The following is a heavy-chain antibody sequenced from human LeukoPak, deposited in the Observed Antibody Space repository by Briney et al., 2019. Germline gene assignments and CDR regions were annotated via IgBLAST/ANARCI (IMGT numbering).Heavy chain of an antibody. CDR1: GGTFSSYA. CDR2: IIPILGIA. J-gene: IGHJ4*02. CDR3: ARAGNYYDSSGYYYLRY. Sequence: ASVKVSCKASGGTFSSYAISWVRQAPGQGLEWMGRIIPILGIANYAQKFQGRVTITADESTSTAYMELSSLRSEDTAVYYCARAGNYYDSSGYYYLRYWGQGTLVTVSS. D-gene: IGHD3-22*01. V-gene: IGHV1-69*04.